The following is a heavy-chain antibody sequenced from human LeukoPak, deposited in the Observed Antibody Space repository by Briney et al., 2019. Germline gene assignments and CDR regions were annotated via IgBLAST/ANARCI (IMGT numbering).Heavy chain of an antibody. D-gene: IGHD1-26*01. J-gene: IGHJ6*03. CDR3: AKSGASPLYHMDV. CDR2: ITGSDTTA. V-gene: IGHV3-23*01. Sequence: PGGSLRLSCAASGFTVSSNYMSWVRQAPGKGLEWVSGITGSDTTAYHAGSVRGRFTISRDDSKNTLYLQMSSLRVDDTAIYYCAKSGASPLYHMDVWGRGATVTVSS. CDR1: GFTVSSNY.